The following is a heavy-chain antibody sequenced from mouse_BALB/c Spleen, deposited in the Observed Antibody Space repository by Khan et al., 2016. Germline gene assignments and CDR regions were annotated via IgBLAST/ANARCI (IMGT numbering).Heavy chain of an antibody. J-gene: IGHJ2*01. CDR3: ATKVYYFDY. Sequence: EVELVESGGGLVKPGGSLKFSCAASGFTFSSYAMSWVRQTPEKRLEWVASISSGGSSFYPDILKDRFTISRDNARNILYLQMSSLRSEDTARYYCATKVYYFDYWGQGTTLTVSS. CDR1: GFTFSSYA. V-gene: IGHV5-6-5*01. CDR2: ISSGGSS.